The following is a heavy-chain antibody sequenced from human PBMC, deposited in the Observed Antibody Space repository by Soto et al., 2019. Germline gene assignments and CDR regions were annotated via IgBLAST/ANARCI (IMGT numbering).Heavy chain of an antibody. CDR2: IGGSGGST. J-gene: IGHJ6*02. CDR3: AKEDGNYGMDV. V-gene: IGHV3-23*01. CDR1: GLTFSSYA. Sequence: EVQLLESGGGLVQPGVSLRLSCAASGLTFSSYAMSWVRQAPGKGLEWVSAIGGSGGSTYYADSVKGRFTISRDYSKNTLYLQMNSLRAEDTAVYFCAKEDGNYGMDVWGQGTTVTVSS.